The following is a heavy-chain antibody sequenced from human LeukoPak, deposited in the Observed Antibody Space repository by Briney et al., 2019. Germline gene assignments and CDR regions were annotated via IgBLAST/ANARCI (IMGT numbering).Heavy chain of an antibody. CDR2: INPSGGST. Sequence: GASVKVSCKASGYTLTELSMHWVRQAPGKGLEWMGIINPSGGSTSYAQKFQGRVTMTRDTSTSTVYMELSSLRSEDTAVYYCARGGIAAAGPSYGMDVWGQGTTVTVSS. D-gene: IGHD6-13*01. CDR3: ARGGIAAAGPSYGMDV. J-gene: IGHJ6*02. V-gene: IGHV1-46*01. CDR1: GYTLTELS.